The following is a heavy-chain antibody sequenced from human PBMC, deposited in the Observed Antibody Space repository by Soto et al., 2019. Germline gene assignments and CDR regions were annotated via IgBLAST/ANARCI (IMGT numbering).Heavy chain of an antibody. Sequence: PSVKVSCKASGGTFSRYGFIWVRQVPGQGLEWMGGIIPVSGTANYAVKFQGRVTITVDRVTSTGYMELTSLRSEDTAVYFCASTGAAKEADESGRGDAFDIWGQGTKVTVSS. J-gene: IGHJ3*02. CDR3: ASTGAAKEADESGRGDAFDI. CDR1: GGTFSRYG. CDR2: IIPVSGTA. D-gene: IGHD1-26*01. V-gene: IGHV1-69*06.